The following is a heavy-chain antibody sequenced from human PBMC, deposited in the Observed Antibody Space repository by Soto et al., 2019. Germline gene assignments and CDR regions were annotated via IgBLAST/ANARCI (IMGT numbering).Heavy chain of an antibody. CDR2: IYYSGST. CDR1: GGSISSGGYY. J-gene: IGHJ4*02. Sequence: QVQLQESGPGLMKPSQTLSLTCTVSGGSISSGGYYWSWIRQHPGKGLEWIGYIYYSGSTYYNPSLKSRVTISVDTSKNQFSLKLSSVTAADTAVYYCARDLRLAVAGTGGLDYWGQGTLVTVSS. CDR3: ARDLRLAVAGTGGLDY. V-gene: IGHV4-31*03. D-gene: IGHD6-19*01.